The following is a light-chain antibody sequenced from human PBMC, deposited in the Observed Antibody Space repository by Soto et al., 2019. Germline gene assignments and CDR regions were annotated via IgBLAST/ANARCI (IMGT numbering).Light chain of an antibody. J-gene: IGLJ2*01. V-gene: IGLV2-8*01. Sequence: QSAPTQPPSASGSPGQSVTISCTGTSSDVGGYKYVSWYQQLPGKAPKLIIYEVTKRPSGVPDRFSGSKSGNTASLTVSGLRAEDEADYYCSSYAGSNDVIFGGGTKLTVL. CDR1: SSDVGGYKY. CDR3: SSYAGSNDVI. CDR2: EVT.